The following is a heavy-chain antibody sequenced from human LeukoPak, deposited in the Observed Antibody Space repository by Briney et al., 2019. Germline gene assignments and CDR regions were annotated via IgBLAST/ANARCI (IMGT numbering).Heavy chain of an antibody. J-gene: IGHJ6*03. CDR1: GGSISSDSYY. D-gene: IGHD3-3*01. CDR2: IYYTGST. Sequence: SETLSLTCTVSGGSISSDSYYWGWIRQPPGTGLEWIGNIYYTGSTYYSPSLKSRVTISVDTSKNQFSLNLSSVTAADTAVYYCARDVEVFGNYYYYYMDVWGTGTTVTVSS. V-gene: IGHV4-39*07. CDR3: ARDVEVFGNYYYYYMDV.